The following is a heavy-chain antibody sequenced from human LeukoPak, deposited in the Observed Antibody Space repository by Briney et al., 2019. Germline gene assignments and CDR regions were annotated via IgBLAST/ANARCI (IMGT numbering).Heavy chain of an antibody. Sequence: ASVKVSCKASGYNFTSFEINWVRLTTGQGLEWMGWMNPNSGNTGYAQKFQGRVTMTRNTSISTAYMELSSLRSEDTAVYYCARGLRYCSSTSCPDLDYWGQGTLVTVSS. CDR2: MNPNSGNT. CDR3: ARGLRYCSSTSCPDLDY. D-gene: IGHD2-2*01. V-gene: IGHV1-8*01. CDR1: GYNFTSFE. J-gene: IGHJ4*02.